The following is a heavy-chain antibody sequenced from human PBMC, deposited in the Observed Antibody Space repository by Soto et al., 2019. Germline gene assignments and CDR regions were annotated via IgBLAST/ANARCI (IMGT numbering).Heavy chain of an antibody. CDR2: ISYSGST. V-gene: IGHV4-30-4*01. CDR3: AREEAARIERWFDP. Sequence: PSETLSLTSTVSGGSINTINNYWSWIRQPPGKGLEWIGFISYSGSTYYNPSLMSRLTISLDTSTNRFSLKLTSVTAADTAVYYCAREEAARIERWFDPWGQGTLVTVSS. D-gene: IGHD6-6*01. CDR1: GGSINTINNY. J-gene: IGHJ5*02.